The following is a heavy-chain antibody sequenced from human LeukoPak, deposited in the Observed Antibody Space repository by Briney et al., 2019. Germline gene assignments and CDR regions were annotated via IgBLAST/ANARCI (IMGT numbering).Heavy chain of an antibody. CDR1: GGSISSYY. CDR3: ARNWQYYDSSGYARWDAFDI. D-gene: IGHD3-22*01. CDR2: IYYSGNT. J-gene: IGHJ3*02. Sequence: SETLSLTCTVSGGSISSYYWSWIRQPPGKGLEWIGYIYYSGNTNYNPSLKSRVTISVDTSKNQFSLKLSSVTAADTAVYYCARNWQYYDSSGYARWDAFDIWGQGTMVTVSS. V-gene: IGHV4-59*01.